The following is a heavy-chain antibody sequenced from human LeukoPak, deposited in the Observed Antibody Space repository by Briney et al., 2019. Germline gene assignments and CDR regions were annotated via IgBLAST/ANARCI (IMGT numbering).Heavy chain of an antibody. V-gene: IGHV4-34*01. D-gene: IGHD2-2*02. Sequence: SETLSLTCAVYGGSFSGYYWSWIRQPPGKGLEWIGEINHSGSTNYNPSLKSRVTISVDTSKNQFSLKLSSVTAADTAMFYCAGRKAGYCSSSTCNTTPFDDWGQGTLVTVSS. CDR1: GGSFSGYY. CDR3: AGRKAGYCSSSTCNTTPFDD. CDR2: INHSGST. J-gene: IGHJ4*02.